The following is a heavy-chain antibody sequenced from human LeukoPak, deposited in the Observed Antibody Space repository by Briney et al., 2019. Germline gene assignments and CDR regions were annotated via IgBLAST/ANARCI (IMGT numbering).Heavy chain of an antibody. Sequence: GGSLRLSCAASGFTFSSYVMSWVRRAPGRGVEWVSAIRGRGGSTYYADSVRGGFTISRDNSKNTLYLQMHSLRAEDTAVYYCARERVLWFGESASWFDYWGQGTLVTVSS. CDR2: IRGRGGST. CDR3: ARERVLWFGESASWFDY. J-gene: IGHJ4*02. D-gene: IGHD3-10*01. CDR1: GFTFSSYV. V-gene: IGHV3-23*01.